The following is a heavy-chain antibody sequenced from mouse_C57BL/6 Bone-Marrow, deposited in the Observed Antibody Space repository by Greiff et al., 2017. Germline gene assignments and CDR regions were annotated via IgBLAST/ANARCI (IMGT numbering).Heavy chain of an antibody. CDR3: ARDDGTGAY. CDR2: ISDGGSYT. J-gene: IGHJ3*01. Sequence: EVKLVESGGGLVKPGGSLKLSCEASGFTFSSYAMSWVRQTPEKRLEWVATISDGGSYTYYPDNVKGRFTISRDNAKNNLYLQMSHLKSEDTAMYYCARDDGTGAYWGQGTLVTVSA. V-gene: IGHV5-4*01. D-gene: IGHD2-3*01. CDR1: GFTFSSYA.